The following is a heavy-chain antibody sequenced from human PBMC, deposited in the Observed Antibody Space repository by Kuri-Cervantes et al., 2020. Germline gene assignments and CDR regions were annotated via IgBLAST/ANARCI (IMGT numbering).Heavy chain of an antibody. D-gene: IGHD3-16*02. J-gene: IGHJ4*02. CDR3: ARDFRLRLGELSLFGY. V-gene: IGHV1-69*13. Sequence: SVKGSCKASGGTFISYAISWVRQAPGQGLEWMGGIIPIFGTANYAQKFQGRVTINEDESTSTAYMELSSLRSEDTAVYYCARDFRLRLGELSLFGYWGQGTLVTVSS. CDR2: IIPIFGTA. CDR1: GGTFISYA.